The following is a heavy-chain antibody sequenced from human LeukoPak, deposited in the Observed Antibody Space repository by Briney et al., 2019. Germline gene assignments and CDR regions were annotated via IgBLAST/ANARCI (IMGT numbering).Heavy chain of an antibody. Sequence: PSETLSLTCTVSGGSVSSGSYYWSWIRQPPGKGLEWIGYIYYSGSTNYNPSLKSRVTISVDTSKNQFSLKPSSVTAADTAVYYCARDGGGYSGYEENAFDIWGQGTMVTVSS. CDR3: ARDGGGYSGYEENAFDI. CDR2: IYYSGST. J-gene: IGHJ3*02. D-gene: IGHD5-12*01. CDR1: GGSVSSGSYY. V-gene: IGHV4-61*01.